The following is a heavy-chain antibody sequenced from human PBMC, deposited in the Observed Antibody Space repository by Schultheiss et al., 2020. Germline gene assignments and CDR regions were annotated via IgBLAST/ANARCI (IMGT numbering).Heavy chain of an antibody. Sequence: SQTLSLTCTVSGGSISSYYWSWIRQPPGKGLEWIGRIYTSGSTNYNPSLKSRVTMSVDTSKNQFSLKLSSVTAADTAVYYCARSGIAVAGTGAVYYYYGMDVWGQGTTVTVSS. CDR2: IYTSGST. CDR1: GGSISSYY. D-gene: IGHD6-19*01. J-gene: IGHJ6*02. V-gene: IGHV4-4*07. CDR3: ARSGIAVAGTGAVYYYYGMDV.